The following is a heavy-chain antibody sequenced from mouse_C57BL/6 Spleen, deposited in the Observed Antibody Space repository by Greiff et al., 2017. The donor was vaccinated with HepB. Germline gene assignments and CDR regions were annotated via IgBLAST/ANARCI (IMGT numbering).Heavy chain of an antibody. CDR1: GYTFTDYE. CDR2: IDPETGGT. CDR3: TRNYDAMDY. Sequence: LQESGAELVRPGASVTLSCKASGYTFTDYEMHWVKQTPVHGLEWIGAIDPETGGTAYNQKFKGKAILTADKSSSTAYMELRSLTSEDSAVYYCTRNYDAMDYWGQGTSVTVSS. D-gene: IGHD1-1*02. V-gene: IGHV1-15*01. J-gene: IGHJ4*01.